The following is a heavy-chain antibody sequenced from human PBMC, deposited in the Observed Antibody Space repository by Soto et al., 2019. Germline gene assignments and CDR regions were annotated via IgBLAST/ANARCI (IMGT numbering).Heavy chain of an antibody. J-gene: IGHJ4*02. D-gene: IGHD3-3*01. CDR3: ARLRSPYYDFWSGYYAYYFDY. CDR2: IYYSGST. Sequence: SETLSLTCTVSGGSISSSSYYWGWIRQPPGKGLEWIGSIYYSGSTYYNPSLKSRVTISVDTSKNQFSLKLSSVTAADTAVYYCARLRSPYYDFWSGYYAYYFDYWGQGTLVTVSS. V-gene: IGHV4-39*01. CDR1: GGSISSSSYY.